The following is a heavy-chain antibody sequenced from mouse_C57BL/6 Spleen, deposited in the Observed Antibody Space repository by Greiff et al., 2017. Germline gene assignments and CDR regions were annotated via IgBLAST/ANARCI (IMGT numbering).Heavy chain of an antibody. CDR1: GYSFTGYY. CDR3: ASPSLYGAWFAY. CDR2: INPSTGGT. J-gene: IGHJ3*01. V-gene: IGHV1-42*01. Sequence: VHVKQSGPELVKPGASVKISCKASGYSFTGYYMNWVKQSPEKSLEWIGEINPSTGGTTYNQKFKAKATLTVDKSSSTAYMQLKSLTSEDSAVYYCASPSLYGAWFAYWGQGTLVTVSA. D-gene: IGHD1-2*01.